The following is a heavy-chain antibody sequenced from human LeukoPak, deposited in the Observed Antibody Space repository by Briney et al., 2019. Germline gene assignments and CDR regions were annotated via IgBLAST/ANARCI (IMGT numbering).Heavy chain of an antibody. CDR1: GFTFSSSA. V-gene: IGHV3-23*01. CDR3: AKDRTVGASYWYFDL. Sequence: GGSLRLSCAASGFTFSSSAMSWVRQAPGKGLEWVSAISNNGGYTYYADSVQGRFTISRDSSKNTLFLHMNTLRAEDTAIYYCAKDRTVGASYWYFDLWGRGTLVTVSS. D-gene: IGHD1-26*01. J-gene: IGHJ2*01. CDR2: ISNNGGYT.